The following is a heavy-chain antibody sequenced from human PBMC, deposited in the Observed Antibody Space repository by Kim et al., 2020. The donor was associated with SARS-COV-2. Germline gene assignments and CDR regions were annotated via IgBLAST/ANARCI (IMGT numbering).Heavy chain of an antibody. CDR3: ARREYYYDSSGYYG. CDR2: IYYSGST. Sequence: SETLSLTCTVSGGSISSSSYYWGWIRQPPGKGLEWIGSIYYSGSTYYNPSLKSRVTISVDTSKNQFSLKLSSVTAADTAVYYCARREYYYDSSGYYGWGQGTLVTVSS. V-gene: IGHV4-39*01. D-gene: IGHD3-22*01. J-gene: IGHJ4*02. CDR1: GGSISSSSYY.